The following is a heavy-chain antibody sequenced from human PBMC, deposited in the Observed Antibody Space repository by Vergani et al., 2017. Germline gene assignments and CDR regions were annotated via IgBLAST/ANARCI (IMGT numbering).Heavy chain of an antibody. Sequence: QEQLVQSGSELKKPGASVKVSYKASGYSFNNYAIHWVRQAPGQGLEWMGWINPTTGNPTYARAFTGRFVFSLDTSISTAYLQIGSLKAEDTAVDYCARDPGGSSRYYYYYGMDVWGQGTTVTVSS. J-gene: IGHJ6*02. CDR1: GYSFNNYA. V-gene: IGHV7-4-1*01. D-gene: IGHD6-13*01. CDR2: INPTTGNP. CDR3: ARDPGGSSRYYYYYGMDV.